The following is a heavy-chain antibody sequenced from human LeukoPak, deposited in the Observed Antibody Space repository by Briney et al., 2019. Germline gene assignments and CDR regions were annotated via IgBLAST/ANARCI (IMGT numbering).Heavy chain of an antibody. CDR1: GGSISSGGYY. V-gene: IGHV4-30-2*01. D-gene: IGHD3-3*01. CDR3: ARGFTIFGVVNRGGAFDI. CDR2: IYHSGST. J-gene: IGHJ3*02. Sequence: SETLSLTCTVSGGSISSGGYYWSWIRQPPGKGLEWIGYIYHSGSTYYNPSLKSRVTISVDRSKNQFSLKLSSVTAADTAVYYCARGFTIFGVVNRGGAFDIWGQGTMVTVSS.